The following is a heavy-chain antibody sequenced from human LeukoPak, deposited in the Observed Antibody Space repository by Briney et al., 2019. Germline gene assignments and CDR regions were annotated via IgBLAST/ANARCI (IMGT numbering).Heavy chain of an antibody. V-gene: IGHV3-21*01. Sequence: GGSLRLSCAASGFTFSTYSMNWVRQAPGKGLEWVSSISSGRGYIYYADSVKGRFSDSRDNAKNSLYLQMNSLRAEDTAVYYCARQCYYYDSNESCDYWGQGTLVTVSS. D-gene: IGHD3-22*01. CDR2: ISSGRGYI. CDR1: GFTFSTYS. CDR3: ARQCYYYDSNESCDY. J-gene: IGHJ4*02.